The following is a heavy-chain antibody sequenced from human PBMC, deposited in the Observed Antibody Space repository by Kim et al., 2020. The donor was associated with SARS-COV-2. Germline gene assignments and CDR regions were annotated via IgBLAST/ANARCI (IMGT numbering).Heavy chain of an antibody. Sequence: GGSLRLSCVASGFTFSTYAMSWVRQAPGKGLEWVSVITGSGDKIYYRDSVKGRFTISRDNSKNTLYLQMHSLRVEDTAVYFCADLSGASPRGYWGQGTLVTVSS. J-gene: IGHJ4*02. CDR3: ADLSGASPRGY. V-gene: IGHV3-23*01. CDR2: ITGSGDKI. CDR1: GFTFSTYA. D-gene: IGHD1-26*01.